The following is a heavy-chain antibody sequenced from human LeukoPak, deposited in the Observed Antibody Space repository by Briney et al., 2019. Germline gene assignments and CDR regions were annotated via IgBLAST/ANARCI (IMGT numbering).Heavy chain of an antibody. CDR2: ISAYNGNT. Sequence: ASVKVSCKASGYTFTSYGISWVRQAPGQGLEWMGWISAYNGNTNYAQKLQGRVTMTTDTSTSTAYMELRSLRSDDTAVYYCARVVYDFWSGYSGYYFDYWGQGTLVTVSS. D-gene: IGHD3-3*01. CDR3: ARVVYDFWSGYSGYYFDY. V-gene: IGHV1-18*01. CDR1: GYTFTSYG. J-gene: IGHJ4*02.